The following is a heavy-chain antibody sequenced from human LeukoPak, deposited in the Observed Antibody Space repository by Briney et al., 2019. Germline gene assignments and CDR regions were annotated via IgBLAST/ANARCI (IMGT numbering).Heavy chain of an antibody. V-gene: IGHV1-2*02. CDR1: GYTLTGYY. Sequence: GASVKVSCKATGYTLTGYYMHWVRQAPGQGLEWMGWISPNSGDTNYAQKFQGRVTMTRDTSISTAYMELSRLRSDDTAVYYCARDRTHCSGGSCYGYYYYYYMDVWGKGTTVTVSS. J-gene: IGHJ6*03. D-gene: IGHD2-15*01. CDR3: ARDRTHCSGGSCYGYYYYYYMDV. CDR2: ISPNSGDT.